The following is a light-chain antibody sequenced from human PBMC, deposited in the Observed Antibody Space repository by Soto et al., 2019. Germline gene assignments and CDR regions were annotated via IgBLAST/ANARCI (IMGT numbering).Light chain of an antibody. CDR3: QQSNSWYT. Sequence: EIVMTQSPVTLSVSPGERATLSCRASQTVSRNLAWYQQKPGQAPRLLIYGASTRATGIPARFSGSGSGTEFTLTISSLQSEDVAVYYCQQSNSWYTFGQGTKLEIK. CDR1: QTVSRN. V-gene: IGKV3-15*01. J-gene: IGKJ2*01. CDR2: GAS.